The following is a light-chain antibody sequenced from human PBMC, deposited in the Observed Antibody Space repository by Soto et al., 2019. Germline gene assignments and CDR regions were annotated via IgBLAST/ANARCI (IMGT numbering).Light chain of an antibody. Sequence: EIVLTQSPGTLSLSPGERATLSCRASQSVSSSLGWYQQKPGQAPRLLIHGASSRATGIPDRFSGSGSGTDFTLTISRLEPEDFAVYSCQQYVSAPWTFGQGTKVEIK. V-gene: IGKV3-20*01. CDR2: GAS. CDR3: QQYVSAPWT. J-gene: IGKJ1*01. CDR1: QSVSSS.